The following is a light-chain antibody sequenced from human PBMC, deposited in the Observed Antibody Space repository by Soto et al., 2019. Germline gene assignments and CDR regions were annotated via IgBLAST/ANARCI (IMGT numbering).Light chain of an antibody. CDR1: QSVSSN. Sequence: EIVMPQSPATLSVSAGERATLSCRSSQSVSSNLAWYQQKPGQTPRLLMYGASTRATGIPARFSGSGSGTEFTLTISSLQSVDLAVYYCQQYNNWPPITFGQGTRLEIK. CDR3: QQYNNWPPIT. V-gene: IGKV3-15*01. CDR2: GAS. J-gene: IGKJ5*01.